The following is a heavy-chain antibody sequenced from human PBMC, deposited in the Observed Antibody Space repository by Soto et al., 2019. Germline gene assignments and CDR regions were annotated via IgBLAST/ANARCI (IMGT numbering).Heavy chain of an antibody. CDR3: ARVGVVRYSSGSRNRKSYFDY. D-gene: IGHD6-19*01. CDR1: GWSFSGYY. V-gene: IGHV4-34*01. CDR2: INHSGST. J-gene: IGHJ4*02. Sequence: PSETLSLTCAVYGWSFSGYYWSWIRQPPGKGLEWIGEINHSGSTNYNPSLKSRVTISVDTSKNQFSLKLSSVTAADTAVYYCARVGVVRYSSGSRNRKSYFDYWGQGTLVTVSS.